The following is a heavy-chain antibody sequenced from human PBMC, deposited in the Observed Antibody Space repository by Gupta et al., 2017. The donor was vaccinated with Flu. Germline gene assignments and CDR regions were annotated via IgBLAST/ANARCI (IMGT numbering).Heavy chain of an antibody. CDR2: ISRNSGNV. J-gene: IGHJ3*02. CDR3: TSPPNAAAGNDAFGS. Sequence: YATNWVWQCPGNVLAVVSWISRNSGNVGYVDSRKGRFTIARDQAKNSAYMQMKSLRAGATALYYCTSPPNAAAGNDAFGSGGQGTMVTVCS. CDR1: YA. V-gene: IGHV3-9*01. D-gene: IGHD6-19*01.